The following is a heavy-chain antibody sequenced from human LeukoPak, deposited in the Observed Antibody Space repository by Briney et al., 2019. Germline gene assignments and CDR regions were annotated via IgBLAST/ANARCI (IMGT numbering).Heavy chain of an antibody. D-gene: IGHD1-14*01. Sequence: GGSLRLSCAASGFTFSNYWMHWVRQAPGKGLVWVSRINSDGINTSYADSVKGRFTISRDNAKNTLNLQMNSLRAEDTAVYYCARVGTTVALNYMDVWGKGTTVTVSS. V-gene: IGHV3-74*01. J-gene: IGHJ6*03. CDR3: ARVGTTVALNYMDV. CDR1: GFTFSNYW. CDR2: INSDGINT.